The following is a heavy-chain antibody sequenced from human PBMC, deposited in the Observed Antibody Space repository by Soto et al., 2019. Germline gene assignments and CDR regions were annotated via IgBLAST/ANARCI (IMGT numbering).Heavy chain of an antibody. Sequence: PGESLKISCAASGFTFSSYGMHWVRQAPGKGLEWVAVIWYDGSNKYYADSVKGRFTISRDNSKNTLYLQMNSLRAEDTAVYYCARDGGIAAAGTPSIAYYGMDVWGQGTTVTVS. CDR1: GFTFSSYG. V-gene: IGHV3-33*01. CDR3: ARDGGIAAAGTPSIAYYGMDV. J-gene: IGHJ6*02. D-gene: IGHD6-13*01. CDR2: IWYDGSNK.